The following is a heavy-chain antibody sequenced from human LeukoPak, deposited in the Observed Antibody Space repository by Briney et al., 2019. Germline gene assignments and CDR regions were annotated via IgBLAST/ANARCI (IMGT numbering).Heavy chain of an antibody. CDR2: ISSSSSTI. Sequence: PGGSLRLSCAASGFTFSSYSMNWVRQAPGKGLEWVSYISSSSSTIYYADSVKGRFTISRDNAKNSLYLQMNSLRAEDTAVYYCARDRSRQGGLTGYYFFDYWGQGTLVTVSS. V-gene: IGHV3-48*04. J-gene: IGHJ4*02. D-gene: IGHD3-9*01. CDR3: ARDRSRQGGLTGYYFFDY. CDR1: GFTFSSYS.